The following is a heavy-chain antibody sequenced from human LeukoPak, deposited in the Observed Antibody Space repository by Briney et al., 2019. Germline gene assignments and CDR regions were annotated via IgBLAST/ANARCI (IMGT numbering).Heavy chain of an antibody. J-gene: IGHJ4*02. CDR3: ARPSKTGYSSGWYTELKY. Sequence: GGSLRLSCTASGFTFGDYAMSLFRQAPGKGLEWVSSISSSSSYIYYADSVKGRFTISRDNAKNSLYLQMNSLRAEDTAVYYCARPSKTGYSSGWYTELKYWGQGTLATVSS. V-gene: IGHV3-21*01. D-gene: IGHD6-19*01. CDR2: ISSSSSYI. CDR1: GFTFGDYA.